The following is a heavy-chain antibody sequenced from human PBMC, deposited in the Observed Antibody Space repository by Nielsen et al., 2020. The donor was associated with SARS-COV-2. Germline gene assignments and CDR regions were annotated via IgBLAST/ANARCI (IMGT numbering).Heavy chain of an antibody. D-gene: IGHD6-19*01. J-gene: IGHJ4*02. CDR1: GFTFSDYY. CDR2: INTPATI. Sequence: GESLKISCAASGFTFSDYYMSWVRQSPGRGLEWVSYINTPATIYYADSVKGRFTISRDNSKNTLYLQMNSLRAEDTAVYFCAKGQQWLDELDYWGQGTLVTVSS. V-gene: IGHV3-66*01. CDR3: AKGQQWLDELDY.